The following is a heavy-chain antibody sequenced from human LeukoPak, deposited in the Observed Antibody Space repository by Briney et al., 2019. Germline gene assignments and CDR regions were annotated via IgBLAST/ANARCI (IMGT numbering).Heavy chain of an antibody. Sequence: PGGSLRLSCAASGFTFSSYSMNWVRQAPGKGLEWVSSISSSSSYIYYADSVKGRFTISRDNAKNSLYLQMNSLRAEDTAVYYCARGYLNVLRFLEWLRMHMDAWGQGTTVTVSS. D-gene: IGHD3-3*01. V-gene: IGHV3-21*01. CDR3: ARGYLNVLRFLEWLRMHMDA. CDR1: GFTFSSYS. J-gene: IGHJ6*02. CDR2: ISSSSSYI.